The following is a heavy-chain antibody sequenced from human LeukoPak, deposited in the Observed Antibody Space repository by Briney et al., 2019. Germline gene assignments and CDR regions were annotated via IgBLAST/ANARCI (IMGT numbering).Heavy chain of an antibody. J-gene: IGHJ4*02. Sequence: SETLSLTCSVSSGSLGTFYWSWIRQSADKGLEYLGRIHPTGSTNYKPSLKSRFTMSIDTSRNQFSMTLQFVTAADTAVYFCARAHSGFYLDTWGQGTLVTVSS. V-gene: IGHV4-4*07. CDR2: IHPTGST. CDR3: ARAHSGFYLDT. CDR1: SGSLGTFY. D-gene: IGHD3-22*01.